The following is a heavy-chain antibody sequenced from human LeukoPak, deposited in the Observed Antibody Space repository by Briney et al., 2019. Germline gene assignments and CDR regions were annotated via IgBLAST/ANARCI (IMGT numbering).Heavy chain of an antibody. J-gene: IGHJ3*02. CDR3: ARVVGVGSIYDAFDI. V-gene: IGHV4-59*01. CDR1: GGSISSYY. Sequence: SETRTFTGTVPGGSISSYYWSWIGQPPGKGLEWFGYIYFSGSTNYNPSLKSRVTISVDTSKNQFSLKPSSVTAADTAVYYCARVVGVGSIYDAFDIWGQGTMVTVSS. CDR2: IYFSGST. D-gene: IGHD3-22*01.